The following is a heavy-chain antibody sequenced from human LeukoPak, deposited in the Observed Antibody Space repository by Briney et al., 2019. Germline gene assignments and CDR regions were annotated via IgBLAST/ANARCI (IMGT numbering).Heavy chain of an antibody. D-gene: IGHD5-24*01. J-gene: IGHJ4*02. Sequence: ASVKVSCKASGYTFTTYAMNWVRQAPGQGLEWVGWINTKTGNPTYAQGFTGRFVFSLDTSVSTAYLQISSLKAEDTAVYFCARGSERWLQLRYFDYWGQGTLVTVSS. CDR1: GYTFTTYA. V-gene: IGHV7-4-1*02. CDR2: INTKTGNP. CDR3: ARGSERWLQLRYFDY.